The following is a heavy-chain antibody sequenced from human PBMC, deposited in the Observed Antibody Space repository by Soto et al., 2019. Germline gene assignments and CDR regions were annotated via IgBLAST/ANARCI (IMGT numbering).Heavy chain of an antibody. CDR3: ATSYGSGYRAFDY. J-gene: IGHJ4*02. D-gene: IGHD3-10*01. Sequence: QVQLVQSGAEVKRPGSSVKVSCKASGDTFNFYSINWVRQAPGLGLEWMGRVNPIVSISNYAQRFQGRVTMTADKSTSTAYMELSGLRSEDTAIYYCATSYGSGYRAFDYWGQGALVTVSS. CDR1: GDTFNFYS. CDR2: VNPIVSIS. V-gene: IGHV1-69*04.